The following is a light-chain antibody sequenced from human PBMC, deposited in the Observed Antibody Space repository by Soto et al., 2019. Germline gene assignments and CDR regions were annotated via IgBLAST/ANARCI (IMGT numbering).Light chain of an antibody. CDR2: DAS. Sequence: ETVLTQSPATLSLSPGERATLSCRASQSVSSYLAWYQQKPGQAPRLLIYDASNRATGIPARFSGSGSGTDFTLTISSLEPEDVPVYYCQQRRNWPPITFGQGTRLEIK. J-gene: IGKJ5*01. CDR1: QSVSSY. CDR3: QQRRNWPPIT. V-gene: IGKV3-11*01.